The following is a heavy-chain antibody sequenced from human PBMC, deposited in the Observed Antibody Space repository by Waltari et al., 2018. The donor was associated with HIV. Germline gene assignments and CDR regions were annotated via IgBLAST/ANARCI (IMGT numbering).Heavy chain of an antibody. CDR3: ARDGYYGSGNYPDSYYYYGMDV. CDR2: ISYDGSNK. Sequence: QVQLVESGGGVVQPGRSLRLSCAASGFTFSSYAMHWVRQAPGKGLEWVAVISYDGSNKYYADSVKCRFTISRDNSKNTLYLQMNSLRAEDTAVYYCARDGYYGSGNYPDSYYYYGMDVWGQGTTVTVSS. D-gene: IGHD3-10*01. V-gene: IGHV3-30-3*01. J-gene: IGHJ6*02. CDR1: GFTFSSYA.